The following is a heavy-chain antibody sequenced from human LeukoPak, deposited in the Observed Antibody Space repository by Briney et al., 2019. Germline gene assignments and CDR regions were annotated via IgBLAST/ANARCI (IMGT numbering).Heavy chain of an antibody. V-gene: IGHV3-21*01. CDR3: ASTVTTLFDY. D-gene: IGHD4-11*01. J-gene: IGHJ4*02. CDR2: ISSSSSYI. CDR1: GFTFSSYA. Sequence: GGSLRLSCAASGFTFSSYAMHWVRQAPGKGLEWVSSISSSSSYIYYADSVKGRFTISRDNAKNSLYLQMNSLRAEDTAVYYCASTVTTLFDYWGQGTLVTVSS.